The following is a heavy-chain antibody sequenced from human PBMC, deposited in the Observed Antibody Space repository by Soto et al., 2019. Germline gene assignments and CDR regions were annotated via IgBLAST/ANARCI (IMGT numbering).Heavy chain of an antibody. Sequence: SLRLSCAASGFTFSSYSMNWVRQAPGKGLEWVSYISSSSSTIYYADSVKGRFTISRDNAKNSLYLQMNSLRDEDTAVYYCARDLGLSGGYPAYYYYGMDVWGQGTTVTVSS. J-gene: IGHJ6*02. CDR1: GFTFSSYS. CDR2: ISSSSSTI. CDR3: ARDLGLSGGYPAYYYYGMDV. V-gene: IGHV3-48*02. D-gene: IGHD1-26*01.